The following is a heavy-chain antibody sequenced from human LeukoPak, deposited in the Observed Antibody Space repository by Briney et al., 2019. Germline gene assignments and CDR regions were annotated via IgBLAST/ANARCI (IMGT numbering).Heavy chain of an antibody. CDR2: IIPIFGTA. V-gene: IGHV1-69*13. Sequence: GASVKVSCKASGGTFSSYAISWVRQAPGQGLEWMGGIIPIFGTANYAQKFQGRVTITADESTSTAYMELSSLRSEDTAVYYCARGLYSLLPEEYSSSSGPYYYMDVWGKGTTVTVSS. CDR1: GGTFSSYA. D-gene: IGHD6-6*01. CDR3: ARGLYSLLPEEYSSSSGPYYYMDV. J-gene: IGHJ6*03.